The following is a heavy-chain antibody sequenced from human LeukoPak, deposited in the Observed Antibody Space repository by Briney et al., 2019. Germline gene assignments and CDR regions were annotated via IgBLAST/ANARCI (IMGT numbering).Heavy chain of an antibody. CDR1: GYTFTGYY. CDR3: AVGFLEWLLTDYGMDV. CDR2: INPNSGGT. J-gene: IGHJ6*02. D-gene: IGHD3-3*01. Sequence: ASVKVSCKASGYTFTGYYMHWVRQAHGQGLEWMGRINPNSGGTNYAQKFQGRVTMTRDTSISTAYMELSRLRSDDTAVYYCAVGFLEWLLTDYGMDVWGQGTTVTVSS. V-gene: IGHV1-2*06.